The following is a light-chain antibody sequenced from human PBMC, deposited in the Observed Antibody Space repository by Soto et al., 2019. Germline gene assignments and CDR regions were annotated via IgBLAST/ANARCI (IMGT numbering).Light chain of an antibody. CDR3: QAWDSGTAV. CDR2: QDS. J-gene: IGLJ2*01. Sequence: SYELTQPPSVSVSPGQTASITCSGDKLGHKYACWYQQKPGQSPVLVIYQDSKRPSGIPERSSGSNSGNTATLTISGTQAMDEADYYCQAWDSGTAVFGGGTKLTVL. CDR1: KLGHKY. V-gene: IGLV3-1*01.